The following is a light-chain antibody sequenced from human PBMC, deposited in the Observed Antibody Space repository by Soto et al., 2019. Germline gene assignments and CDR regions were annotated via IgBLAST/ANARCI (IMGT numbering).Light chain of an antibody. CDR2: EVS. J-gene: IGLJ1*01. Sequence: QSALTQPASVSGSPGQSITISCTGTSSDVGGYNYVSWYQQHPGKAPKLMIYEVSNRPSGVSNRFSGSKSGNTASLTISGLQAEDEADYFCSSYRSSSTLDVFGTGPKVTVL. V-gene: IGLV2-14*01. CDR1: SSDVGGYNY. CDR3: SSYRSSSTLDV.